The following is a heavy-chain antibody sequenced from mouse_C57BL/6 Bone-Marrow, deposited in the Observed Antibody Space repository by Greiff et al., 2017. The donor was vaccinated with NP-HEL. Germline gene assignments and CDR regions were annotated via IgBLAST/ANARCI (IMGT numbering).Heavy chain of an antibody. CDR1: GYTFTTYP. Sequence: VKLMESGAELVKPGASVKMSCKASGYTFTTYPIEWMKQNHGKSLEWIGNFHPYNDDTKYNEKFKGKATLTVEKSSSTVYLELSRLTSDDSAVYYCARSYYGNGYYAMDYWGQGTSVTVSS. J-gene: IGHJ4*01. V-gene: IGHV1-47*01. CDR2: FHPYNDDT. CDR3: ARSYYGNGYYAMDY. D-gene: IGHD2-1*01.